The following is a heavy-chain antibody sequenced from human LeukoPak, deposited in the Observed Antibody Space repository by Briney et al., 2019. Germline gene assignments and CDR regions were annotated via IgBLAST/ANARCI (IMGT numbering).Heavy chain of an antibody. V-gene: IGHV1-2*06. J-gene: IGHJ5*02. CDR3: ARDWDYYDSSGYQPGA. D-gene: IGHD3-22*01. CDR2: INPNSGGT. Sequence: ASVKVSCKASGYTFTGYYMHWVRQAPGQGLEWMGRINPNSGGTNYAQKFQGRVTMTRDTSIRTAYMELSRLRSDDTAVYYCARDWDYYDSSGYQPGAWGQGTLVTVSS. CDR1: GYTFTGYY.